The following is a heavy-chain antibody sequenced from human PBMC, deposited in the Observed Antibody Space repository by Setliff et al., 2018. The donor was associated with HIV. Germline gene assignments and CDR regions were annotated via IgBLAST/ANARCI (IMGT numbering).Heavy chain of an antibody. V-gene: IGHV3-43*01. CDR1: GFSFDDYT. CDR2: ISWDGDNI. Sequence: GGSLRLSCAASGFSFDDYTMHWVRQAPGKGLEWVSLISWDGDNIYYTDSVKGRFTISRDNSKNSLFLQMNSLRVDDTAMYFCSRIRWSYYGMDVWGQGTTVTVSS. D-gene: IGHD2-15*01. J-gene: IGHJ6*02. CDR3: SRIRWSYYGMDV.